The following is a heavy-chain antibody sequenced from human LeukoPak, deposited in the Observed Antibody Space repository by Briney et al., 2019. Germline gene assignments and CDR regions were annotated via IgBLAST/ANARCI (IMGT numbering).Heavy chain of an antibody. J-gene: IGHJ1*01. CDR2: IYYSGST. V-gene: IGHV4-39*01. Sequence: SETLSLTCTVSGGSISSSNYYWGWIRQPPGKGLEWIGNIYYSGSTYYNPSLKSRVTISVDTSKNQFSLRLSSVTAADTAVYYCARSYCSSTSCYAGGYFQHWGQGTLVTVSS. CDR3: ARSYCSSTSCYAGGYFQH. D-gene: IGHD2-2*01. CDR1: GGSISSSNYY.